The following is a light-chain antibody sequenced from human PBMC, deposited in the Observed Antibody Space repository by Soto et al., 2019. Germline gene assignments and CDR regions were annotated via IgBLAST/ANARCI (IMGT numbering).Light chain of an antibody. CDR1: QSVSSD. CDR3: QQYNNWPRT. J-gene: IGKJ1*01. CDR2: GAS. V-gene: IGKV3-15*01. Sequence: IVITQSPATRSVSPGERATLSCMASQSVSSDLAWYHQKPGQAPRLLIYGASTRATGIPARFSGSGSGTEFTLTINSLQSEDFAVYYCQQYNNWPRTFGQGTKVDIK.